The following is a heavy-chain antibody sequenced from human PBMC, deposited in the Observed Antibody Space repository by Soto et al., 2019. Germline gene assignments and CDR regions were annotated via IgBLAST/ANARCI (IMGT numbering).Heavy chain of an antibody. CDR2: IKQDGSEK. D-gene: IGHD4-17*01. CDR3: ARDVDSHSYGDYVSAFGI. Sequence: GGSLRLSCAASGFTFSSYWMSWVRQAPGKGLEWVANIKQDGSEKYYVDSVKGRFTISRDNAKNSLYLQMNSLRAEDTAVYYCARDVDSHSYGDYVSAFGIWGQGTMVTVS. J-gene: IGHJ3*02. V-gene: IGHV3-7*01. CDR1: GFTFSSYW.